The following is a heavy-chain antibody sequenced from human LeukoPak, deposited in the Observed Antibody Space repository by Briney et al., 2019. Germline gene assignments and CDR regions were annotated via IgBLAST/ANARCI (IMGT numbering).Heavy chain of an antibody. CDR1: GFTFSSYG. J-gene: IGHJ4*02. Sequence: GGSLRLSCAASGFTFSSYGMHWVRQAPGKGLEWVAVISYDGSNKYYADSVKGLFTISRDNSKNTLYLQMNSLRAEDTAVYYCAKDPRGYSYGGIDYWGQGTLVTVSS. D-gene: IGHD5-18*01. CDR2: ISYDGSNK. CDR3: AKDPRGYSYGGIDY. V-gene: IGHV3-30*18.